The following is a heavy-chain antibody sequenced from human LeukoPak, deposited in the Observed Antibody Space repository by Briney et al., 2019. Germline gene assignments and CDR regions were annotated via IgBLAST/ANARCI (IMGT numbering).Heavy chain of an antibody. CDR2: INWNGGST. V-gene: IGHV3-20*04. Sequence: GGSLRLSCAASGFTFDDYGMSWVRQAPGKGLEWVSGINWNGGSTGYADSVKGRFTISRDNSKNTLYLQMNSLRAEDTAVYYCAKEISSGYFDYWGQGTLVTVSS. D-gene: IGHD1-26*01. CDR3: AKEISSGYFDY. J-gene: IGHJ4*02. CDR1: GFTFDDYG.